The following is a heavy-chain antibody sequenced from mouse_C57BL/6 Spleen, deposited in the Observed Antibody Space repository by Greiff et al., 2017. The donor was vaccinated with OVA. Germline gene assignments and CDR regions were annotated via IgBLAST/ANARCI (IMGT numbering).Heavy chain of an antibody. CDR3: AREDYGSSYVGDY. CDR1: GYTFTDYN. J-gene: IGHJ2*01. V-gene: IGHV1-22*01. Sequence: VQLQQSGPELVKPGASVKMSCKASGYTFTDYNMHWVKQSHGKSLEWIGYINPNNGGTSYNQKFKGKATLTVNKSSSTAYMELRSLTSEESAVYYCAREDYGSSYVGDYWGQGTTLTVSS. D-gene: IGHD1-1*01. CDR2: INPNNGGT.